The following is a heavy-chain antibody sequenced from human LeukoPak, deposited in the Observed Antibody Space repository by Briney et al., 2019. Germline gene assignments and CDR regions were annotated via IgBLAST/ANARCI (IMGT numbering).Heavy chain of an antibody. CDR1: GFTFNNYW. V-gene: IGHV3-7*01. J-gene: IGHJ4*02. Sequence: GGSLRLSCAASGFTFNNYWMSWVRQAPGKGLEWVANIKHDGSEKYYVDSVKGRFTISRDNAQNSLYLQMNSLRAEDTAVYYCARARQGIAVSFDYWGQGTLVTVSS. D-gene: IGHD6-19*01. CDR2: IKHDGSEK. CDR3: ARARQGIAVSFDY.